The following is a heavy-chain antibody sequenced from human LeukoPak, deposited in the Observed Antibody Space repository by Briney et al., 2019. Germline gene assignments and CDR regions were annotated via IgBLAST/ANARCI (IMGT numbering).Heavy chain of an antibody. V-gene: IGHV3-53*01. Sequence: GGSLRLSCAASGFTVSSNYMSWVRQAPGKGLEWVPVIYSGGSTYYADSVKGRFTISRDNSKNTLYLQMNSLRAEDTAEYYCARVNPSQRLGELSFDYWGQGTLVTVSS. CDR1: GFTVSSNY. D-gene: IGHD3-16*02. CDR3: ARVNPSQRLGELSFDY. CDR2: IYSGGST. J-gene: IGHJ4*02.